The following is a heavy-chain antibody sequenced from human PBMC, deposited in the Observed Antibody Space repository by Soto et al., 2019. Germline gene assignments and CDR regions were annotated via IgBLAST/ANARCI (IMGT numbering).Heavy chain of an antibody. CDR3: ARVEQQLYYV. D-gene: IGHD6-13*01. V-gene: IGHV3-48*03. CDR2: ISSSGSTI. CDR1: GFTFSSYE. J-gene: IGHJ6*02. Sequence: PGGSLRLSCAASGFTFSSYEMNWVRQAPGKGLEWVSYISSSGSTIYYADSVRGRFTISRGNAKNSLYLQMNSLRAEDTAVYYCARVEQQLYYVWGQGTTVTVSS.